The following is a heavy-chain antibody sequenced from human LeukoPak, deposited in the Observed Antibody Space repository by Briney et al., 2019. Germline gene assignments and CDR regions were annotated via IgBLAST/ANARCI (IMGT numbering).Heavy chain of an antibody. D-gene: IGHD5-24*01. Sequence: GGSLRLSCAASRFTLSTYWMSWVRQAPGKGLEWVAHIKQDGSQEYYVDSVKGRFTISRDSAKNSLYLQMNSLRAEDTAIYYCTRVGYIDEGIDYWGQGTLVTVSS. CDR1: RFTLSTYW. J-gene: IGHJ4*02. CDR2: IKQDGSQE. CDR3: TRVGYIDEGIDY. V-gene: IGHV3-7*04.